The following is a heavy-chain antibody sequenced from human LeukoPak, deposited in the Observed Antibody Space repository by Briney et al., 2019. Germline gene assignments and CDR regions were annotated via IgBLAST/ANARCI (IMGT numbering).Heavy chain of an antibody. CDR2: IGGSGGST. CDR3: AKTPSDYYDSSGYYSIGY. J-gene: IGHJ4*02. V-gene: IGHV3-23*01. CDR1: GFTFSGYA. D-gene: IGHD3-22*01. Sequence: PGGSLRLSCAASGFTFSGYAMSWVRQAPGKGLEWVSAIGGSGGSTYYADSVKGRFTISRDNSKNTLYLQMNSLRAEDTAVYYCAKTPSDYYDSSGYYSIGYWGQGTLVTVSS.